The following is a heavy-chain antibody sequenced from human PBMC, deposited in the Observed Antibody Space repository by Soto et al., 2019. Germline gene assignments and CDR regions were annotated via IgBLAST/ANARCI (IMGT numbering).Heavy chain of an antibody. J-gene: IGHJ6*02. CDR2: IIPIFGTA. CDR1: GGTFSSYA. CDR3: AGWGYGDYLYYYYGMDV. V-gene: IGHV1-69*12. Sequence: QVQLVQSGAEVKKPGSSVKVSCKASGGTFSSYAISWVRQAPGQGLEWMGGIIPIFGTANYAQKFQGRVTITADESTSTAYMELSSLGSEDTAVYYCAGWGYGDYLYYYYGMDVWGQGATVTVSS. D-gene: IGHD4-17*01.